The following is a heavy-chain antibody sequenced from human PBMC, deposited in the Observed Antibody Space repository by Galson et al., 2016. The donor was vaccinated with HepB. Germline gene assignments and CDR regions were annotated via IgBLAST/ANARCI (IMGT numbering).Heavy chain of an antibody. J-gene: IGHJ4*02. CDR1: GDYITSYY. V-gene: IGHV4-59*12. CDR3: ARAGGLLVDS. D-gene: IGHD5-18*01. CDR2: IYYRGST. Sequence: SETLSLTCTVSGDYITSYYWSWIRQPPGKGLEWIGYIYYRGSTNYNPSLKSRVTISVDTSKNQFSLKLSSVTAADTAVYYCARAGGLLVDSWGQGTLVTVSS.